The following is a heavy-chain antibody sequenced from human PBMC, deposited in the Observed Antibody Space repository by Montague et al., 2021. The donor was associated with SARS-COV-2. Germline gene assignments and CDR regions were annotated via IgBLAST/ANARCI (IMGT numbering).Heavy chain of an antibody. Sequence: SQTLSLTCTVSGGSISSGGYYWSWIRQHPGKGLEWIGYIYYSGSTYYNPSLKSRVTISVDTSKNQFSLKLSSVTAADTAVYYCARVQGITMIVVVIGAFDIWGQGTMVTVPS. D-gene: IGHD3-22*01. J-gene: IGHJ3*02. CDR3: ARVQGITMIVVVIGAFDI. CDR1: GGSISSGGYY. CDR2: IYYSGST. V-gene: IGHV4-31*03.